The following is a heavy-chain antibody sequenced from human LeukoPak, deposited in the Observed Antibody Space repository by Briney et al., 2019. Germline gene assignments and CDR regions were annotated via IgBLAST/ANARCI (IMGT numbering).Heavy chain of an antibody. J-gene: IGHJ4*02. CDR2: INPNSGGT. D-gene: IGHD2-2*01. CDR1: GYTFTGYC. V-gene: IGHV1-2*02. CDR3: ARVPPSWGPPGGDY. Sequence: ASVKVSCKASGYTFTGYCMHWVRQAPGQGLEWMGWINPNSGGTNYAQKFQGRVTMTRDTSISTAYMELSRLRSDDTAVYYCARVPPSWGPPGGDYWGQGTLVTVSS.